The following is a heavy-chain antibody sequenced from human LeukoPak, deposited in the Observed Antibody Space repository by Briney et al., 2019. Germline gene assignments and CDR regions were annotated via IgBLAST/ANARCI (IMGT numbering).Heavy chain of an antibody. V-gene: IGHV4-39*07. CDR2: IYHSGST. Sequence: PSETLSLTCTASGGSISSSSYYWGWIRQPPGKGLEWIGSIYHSGSTYYNPSLKSRVTISVDTSKNQFSLKLSSVTAADTAVYYCARVYYGSGSYFLWYFDYWGQGTLVTVSS. CDR3: ARVYYGSGSYFLWYFDY. CDR1: GGSISSSSYY. D-gene: IGHD3-10*01. J-gene: IGHJ4*02.